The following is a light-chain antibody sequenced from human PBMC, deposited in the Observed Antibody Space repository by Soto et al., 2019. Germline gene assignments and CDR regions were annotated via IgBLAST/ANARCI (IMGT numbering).Light chain of an antibody. J-gene: IGLJ2*01. V-gene: IGLV2-14*03. CDR3: SSYTGTSTVI. CDR1: SGDVGGYDY. CDR2: NVI. Sequence: QSVLTQVASVSGSPGQSITISCTGTSGDVGGYDYVSWYQQHPGKAPKLMIYNVIYRPSGVSNRFSGSKSGNTASLTISGLQDEDESNYYCSSYTGTSTVIFGGGTKLTVL.